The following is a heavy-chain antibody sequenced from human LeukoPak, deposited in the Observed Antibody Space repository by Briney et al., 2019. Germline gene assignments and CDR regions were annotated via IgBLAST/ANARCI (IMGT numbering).Heavy chain of an antibody. V-gene: IGHV3-23*01. CDR2: ITGSGDST. CDR1: GFTFSSYA. D-gene: IGHD4-11*01. J-gene: IGHJ4*02. Sequence: RTGGSLRLSCAASGFTFSSYAMRWVRQAPGKGLEWVSSITGSGDSTYYADSVKGRFTISRDNSKNTLYLEMNSLRAEDTALYYCADSNYWYPVDYWGQGTLVTVSS. CDR3: ADSNYWYPVDY.